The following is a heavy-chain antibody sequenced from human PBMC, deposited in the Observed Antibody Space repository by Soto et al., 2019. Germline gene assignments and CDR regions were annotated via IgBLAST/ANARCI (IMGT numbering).Heavy chain of an antibody. V-gene: IGHV3-53*01. CDR1: GLTVSSNY. CDR3: ARSSNSIAAAGTGFDY. Sequence: GGSRRLSCAASGLTVSSNYMSWVRQAPGKGLEWVSVIYSGGSTYYADSVKGRFTISRDNSKNTLYLQMNSLRAEDTAVYYCARSSNSIAAAGTGFDYWGQGTLVTVSS. J-gene: IGHJ4*02. D-gene: IGHD6-13*01. CDR2: IYSGGST.